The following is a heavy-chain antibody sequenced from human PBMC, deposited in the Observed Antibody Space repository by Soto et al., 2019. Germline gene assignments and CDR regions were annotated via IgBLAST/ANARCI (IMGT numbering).Heavy chain of an antibody. CDR2: INHSGST. CDR1: GGSFSGYY. D-gene: IGHD4-4*01. CDR3: ARGLYSNYRNHYYYVDV. J-gene: IGHJ6*03. V-gene: IGHV4-34*01. Sequence: SETLSLTCAVYGGSFSGYYWSWIRQPPGKGLEWIGEINHSGSTNYNPSLKSRVTISVDTSKNQFSLKLSSVTAADTAVYYCARGLYSNYRNHYYYVDVWGKGTTVTVSS.